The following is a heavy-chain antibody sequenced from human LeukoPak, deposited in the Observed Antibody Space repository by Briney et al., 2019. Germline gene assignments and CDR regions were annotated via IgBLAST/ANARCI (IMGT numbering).Heavy chain of an antibody. D-gene: IGHD4-23*01. CDR3: ARRGVRTTVVTPPFDY. Sequence: SETLSLTCTVSGGSISSSSYYWGWLRQPPGTGLEWIGSIYYSGSTYYNPSLKSRVTISVDTSKNQFSLKLSSVTAADTAVYYCARRGVRTTVVTPPFDYWGQGTLVTVSS. J-gene: IGHJ4*02. CDR2: IYYSGST. V-gene: IGHV4-39*01. CDR1: GGSISSSSYY.